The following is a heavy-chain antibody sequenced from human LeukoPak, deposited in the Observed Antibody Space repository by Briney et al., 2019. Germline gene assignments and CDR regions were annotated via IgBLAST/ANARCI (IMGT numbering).Heavy chain of an antibody. Sequence: ASVKVSCKASGYTFTSYGISWVRQAPGQGLEWMGWISAYNGNTNYAQKLQDRVTMTTDTSTSTAYMELRSLRSDDTAVYYCARNPGTQAQFMVRGVIIPFDPWGQGTLVTVSS. CDR1: GYTFTSYG. D-gene: IGHD3-10*01. V-gene: IGHV1-18*04. CDR2: ISAYNGNT. CDR3: ARNPGTQAQFMVRGVIIPFDP. J-gene: IGHJ5*02.